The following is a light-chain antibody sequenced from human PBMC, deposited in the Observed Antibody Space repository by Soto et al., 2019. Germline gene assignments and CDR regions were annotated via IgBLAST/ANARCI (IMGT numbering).Light chain of an antibody. CDR2: GAS. J-gene: IGKJ4*01. CDR1: QRVSSN. V-gene: IGKV3-15*01. CDR3: QQDNNWPPLT. Sequence: EILMTQSPATLSVSPGERATLSCRASQRVSSNLAWYQQKPGQAPRLLIYGASTRATGIPASFSGSGSGTEFTLTIRRLQSEDFAVYYCQQDNNWPPLTFGGGTKVEIK.